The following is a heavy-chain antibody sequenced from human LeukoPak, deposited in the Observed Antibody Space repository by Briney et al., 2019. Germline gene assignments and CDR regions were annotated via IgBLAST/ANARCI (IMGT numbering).Heavy chain of an antibody. V-gene: IGHV1-2*02. D-gene: IGHD2-21*02. CDR1: GYIFTGYY. CDR2: INPNSGDT. CDR3: ARDGVFRFEVGDVYYYYMDV. J-gene: IGHJ6*03. Sequence: ASVKVSCKASGYIFTGYYIHWVRQAPGQGLGWMGWINPNSGDTKYAQKFQGRVTMTRDTSNNTVYMDLTGLIFDDTAMYYCARDGVFRFEVGDVYYYYMDVWGKGTTVIISS.